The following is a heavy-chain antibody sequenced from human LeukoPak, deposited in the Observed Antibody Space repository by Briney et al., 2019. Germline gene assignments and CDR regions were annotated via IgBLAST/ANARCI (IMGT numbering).Heavy chain of an antibody. D-gene: IGHD3-10*01. CDR2: ISWNSGSI. CDR1: GFTFDDYA. J-gene: IGHJ4*02. CDR3: AKAATFYYGSDL. Sequence: GRSLRLSCAASGFTFDDYAMHWVRQAPGKGLEWVSGISWNSGSIGYADSVKGRFTISRDNAKNSLYLQMNSLRAEDTALYYCAKAATFYYGSDLWGQGILVAVSS. V-gene: IGHV3-9*01.